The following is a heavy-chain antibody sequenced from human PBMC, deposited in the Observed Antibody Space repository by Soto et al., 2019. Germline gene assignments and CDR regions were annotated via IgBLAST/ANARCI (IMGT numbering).Heavy chain of an antibody. CDR1: GFTFSSYW. D-gene: IGHD1-1*01. V-gene: IGHV3-7*01. J-gene: IGHJ5*02. Sequence: GGSLRLSCAASGFTFSSYWMSWVRQAPGKGLEWVANIKQDGSEKYYVDSVKGRFTISRDNAKNSLYLQMNSLRAEDTAVYYCARSLYNWNDGDNWFDPWGQGTLVTVSS. CDR2: IKQDGSEK. CDR3: ARSLYNWNDGDNWFDP.